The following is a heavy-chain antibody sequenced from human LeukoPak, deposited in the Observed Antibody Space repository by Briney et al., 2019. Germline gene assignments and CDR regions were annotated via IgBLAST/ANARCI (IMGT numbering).Heavy chain of an antibody. J-gene: IGHJ4*02. CDR1: GGSFSGYY. Sequence: SETLSLTCAVYGGSFSGYYWSWIRQPPGKGLEWIRYIYYSGSTNYNPSLKSRVTISLDTSKNQFSLKLSSVTAADTAVYYCARGGDHGIAAAGSFDYWGQGTLVTVSS. CDR2: IYYSGST. CDR3: ARGGDHGIAAAGSFDY. V-gene: IGHV4-59*01. D-gene: IGHD6-13*01.